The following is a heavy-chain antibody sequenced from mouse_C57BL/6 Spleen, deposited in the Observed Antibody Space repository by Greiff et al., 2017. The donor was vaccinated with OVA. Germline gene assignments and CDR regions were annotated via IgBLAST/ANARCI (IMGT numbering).Heavy chain of an antibody. CDR3: ARGYYDYDEGFAY. CDR2: ISNGGGST. Sequence: DVQLVESGGGLVQPGGSLKLSCAASGFTFSDYYMYWVRQTPEKRLVWVAYISNGGGSTYYPDTVKGRFTISRDNAKNTLYLQMSRLKSEDTAMYYCARGYYDYDEGFAYWGQGTLVTVSA. J-gene: IGHJ3*01. CDR1: GFTFSDYY. D-gene: IGHD2-4*01. V-gene: IGHV5-12*01.